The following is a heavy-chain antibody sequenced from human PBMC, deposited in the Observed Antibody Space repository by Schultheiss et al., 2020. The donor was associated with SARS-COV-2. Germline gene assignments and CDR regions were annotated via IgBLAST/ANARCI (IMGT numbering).Heavy chain of an antibody. CDR2: ISYDGSNK. CDR1: GFTFSSYG. J-gene: IGHJ4*02. D-gene: IGHD1-26*01. Sequence: GGSLRLSCAASGFTFSSYGMHWVRQAPGKGLEWVAVISYDGSNKYYADSVKGRFTISRDNSKNTLYLQMNSLRAEDTAVYYCAKVGRYPNSYFDYWGQGTLVTVSS. V-gene: IGHV3-30*18. CDR3: AKVGRYPNSYFDY.